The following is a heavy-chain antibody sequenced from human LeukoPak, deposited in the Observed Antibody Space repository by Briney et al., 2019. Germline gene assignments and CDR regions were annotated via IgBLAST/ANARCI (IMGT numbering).Heavy chain of an antibody. V-gene: IGHV4-34*01. CDR1: GGSFSGYY. J-gene: IGHJ5*02. D-gene: IGHD3-10*01. Sequence: SEALSLTCYLYGGSFSGYYWSWIRQSPGKGLEWIGEINQIGNTNYIPSLKSPLTISIDTSNNQFSLNLNSVTAADTGVYYCARGRADYYGSGSYRGRAKQKYNWFDPWGQGTLVTVSS. CDR2: INQIGNT. CDR3: ARGRADYYGSGSYRGRAKQKYNWFDP.